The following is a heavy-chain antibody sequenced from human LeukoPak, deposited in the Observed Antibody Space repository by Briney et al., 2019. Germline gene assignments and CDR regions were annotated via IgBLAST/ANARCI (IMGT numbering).Heavy chain of an antibody. CDR3: ARYQLLPRNWFDP. Sequence: HGESPKISCKGSGYSFTSYWIGWVRQMPGKGLEWMGIIYPGDSDTRYSPSFQGQVTISADKSISTAYLQWSSLKASDTAMYYCARYQLLPRNWFDPWGQGTLVTVSS. V-gene: IGHV5-51*01. D-gene: IGHD2-2*01. J-gene: IGHJ5*02. CDR1: GYSFTSYW. CDR2: IYPGDSDT.